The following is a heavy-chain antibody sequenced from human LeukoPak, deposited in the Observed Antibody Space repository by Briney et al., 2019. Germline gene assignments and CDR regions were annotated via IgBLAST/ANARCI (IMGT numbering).Heavy chain of an antibody. J-gene: IGHJ5*02. CDR3: AREPGFDSSGYLNSFDP. Sequence: PSETLSLTCTVSGGSVRSGSYYWSWIRQPPGKGLEWIGYIYYSGSTNYNPSLKSRVTISVDTSKNQLSLKLSSVTAADTAVYYCAREPGFDSSGYLNSFDPWRQGTLVTVSS. D-gene: IGHD3-22*01. CDR2: IYYSGST. CDR1: GGSVRSGSYY. V-gene: IGHV4-61*01.